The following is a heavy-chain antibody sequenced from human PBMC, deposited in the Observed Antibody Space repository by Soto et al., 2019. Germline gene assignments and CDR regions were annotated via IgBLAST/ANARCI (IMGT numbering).Heavy chain of an antibody. CDR3: ATVGDDSGGMDV. Sequence: GGSLRLSCAASGFTFSSYDMHWVRQATGKGLEWVSAIGTAGDTYYPGSVKGRFTISRENAKNSLYLQMNSLRAGDTAVYYCATVGDDSGGMDVWGQGTTVTVSS. V-gene: IGHV3-13*01. CDR1: GFTFSSYD. D-gene: IGHD3-22*01. CDR2: IGTAGDT. J-gene: IGHJ6*02.